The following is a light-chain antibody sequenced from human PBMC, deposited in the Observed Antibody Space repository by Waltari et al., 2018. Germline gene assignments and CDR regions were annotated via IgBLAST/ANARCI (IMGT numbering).Light chain of an antibody. V-gene: IGKV3-11*01. J-gene: IGKJ2*01. Sequence: EIVLTQSPATLSLSPGETATLSCRASQSVGTYLAWYQQKPGHAPRLLIYDTSNRATGIPARFRGSGSGTDFTLTISSLEAEDFAVYYCQQRSSWTPHTFGPGARLEIK. CDR2: DTS. CDR3: QQRSSWTPHT. CDR1: QSVGTY.